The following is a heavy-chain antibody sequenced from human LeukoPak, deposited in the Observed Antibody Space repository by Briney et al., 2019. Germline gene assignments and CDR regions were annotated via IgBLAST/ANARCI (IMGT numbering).Heavy chain of an antibody. CDR3: ARDYYDSSGYYLGVYYYGMDV. V-gene: IGHV3-48*03. CDR2: ISSSGSTI. Sequence: GGSLRLSCAASGFAFSSYEMNWVRQAPGKGLEWVSYISSSGSTIYYADSVKGRFTISRDNAKNSLYLQMNSLRAEDTAVYYCARDYYDSSGYYLGVYYYGMDVWGQGTTVTVSS. D-gene: IGHD3-22*01. J-gene: IGHJ6*02. CDR1: GFAFSSYE.